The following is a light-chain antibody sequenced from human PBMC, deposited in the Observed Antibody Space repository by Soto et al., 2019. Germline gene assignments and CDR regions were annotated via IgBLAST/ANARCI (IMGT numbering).Light chain of an antibody. CDR3: STWDDSLNGVV. J-gene: IGLJ3*02. Sequence: QPVLTQPPSASGTPGQRVTISCSGSTSNIGSNTVNWYQQLPRTAPKLLIYSNNERPSGVPDRFSGSKSGTSASLATSGLQSEDEADYYCSTWDDSLNGVVFGGGTQLTVL. CDR1: TSNIGSNT. V-gene: IGLV1-44*01. CDR2: SNN.